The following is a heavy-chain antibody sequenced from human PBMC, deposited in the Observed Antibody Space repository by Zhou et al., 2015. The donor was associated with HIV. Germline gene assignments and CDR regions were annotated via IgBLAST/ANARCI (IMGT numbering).Heavy chain of an antibody. Sequence: EVQLVESGGGLVQPGRSLRLSCAASGFTFDDYGMHWVRQRPGKGLEWVSGISWNSGRIGYADSVKGRFTISRDNAKNSLYLQINNLRPEDTALYYCAKDKKEVVVTVIRGWGYGMDVWGQGDHGHRLL. CDR3: AKDKKEVVVTVIRGWGYGMDV. CDR1: GFTFDDYG. V-gene: IGHV3-9*01. D-gene: IGHD2-21*02. J-gene: IGHJ6*02. CDR2: ISWNSGRI.